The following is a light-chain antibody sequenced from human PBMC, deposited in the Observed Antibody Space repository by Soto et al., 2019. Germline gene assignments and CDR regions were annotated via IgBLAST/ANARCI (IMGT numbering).Light chain of an antibody. V-gene: IGKV3-20*01. Sequence: EIVLTQSPGTLSLSPGERATLSCRASQSVSINYLAWYQQKPGQAPRLLIYGASSRATGIPDRFSGSGSGTDFTLTISRLEPEDFAVYYCQQYISSPRTFGQGTKVDI. CDR2: GAS. CDR1: QSVSINY. CDR3: QQYISSPRT. J-gene: IGKJ1*01.